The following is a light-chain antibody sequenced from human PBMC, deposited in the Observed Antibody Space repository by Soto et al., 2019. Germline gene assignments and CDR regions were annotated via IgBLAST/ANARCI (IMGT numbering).Light chain of an antibody. V-gene: IGKV1-12*01. CDR1: QGISTN. CDR3: QQANRVPLS. Sequence: DIQMTQSPSSVSSSVGDIVTVACRASQGISTNLAWYQQKPGKAPKLLIYAASSLQSGVPPRFSGSGSGTDFTLTISSLQPEDFAIYYCQQANRVPLSFGQGTRLEIK. J-gene: IGKJ5*01. CDR2: AAS.